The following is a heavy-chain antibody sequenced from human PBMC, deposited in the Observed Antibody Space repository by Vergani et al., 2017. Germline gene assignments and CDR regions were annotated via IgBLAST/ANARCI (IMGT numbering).Heavy chain of an antibody. Sequence: EVQLVESGGGLVKPGGSLRLSCAASGFTFSTYTMHWVRQAPGKGLEWVSSISSSSGYTYYADSMKGRFTISRDNAKNSLYLQMNSLRAEDTAVYHCARPSAPGDYDALDIWGQGTMVTVSS. D-gene: IGHD4-17*01. J-gene: IGHJ3*02. CDR3: ARPSAPGDYDALDI. V-gene: IGHV3-21*01. CDR1: GFTFSTYT. CDR2: ISSSSGYT.